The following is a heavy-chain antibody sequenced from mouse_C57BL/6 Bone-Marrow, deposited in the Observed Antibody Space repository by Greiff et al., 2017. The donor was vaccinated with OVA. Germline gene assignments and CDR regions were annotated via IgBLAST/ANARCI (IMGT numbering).Heavy chain of an antibody. CDR2: IDPENGDT. J-gene: IGHJ2*01. CDR3: TIQGDYFDY. Sequence: VQLQQSGAELVRPGASVKLSCTASGFNIKDDYMHWVKQRPEQGLEWIGWIDPENGDTEYASKFQGKATITADTSSNTAYLQLSSLTSEDTAVYYCTIQGDYFDYWGQGTTLTVSS. V-gene: IGHV14-4*01. CDR1: GFNIKDDY.